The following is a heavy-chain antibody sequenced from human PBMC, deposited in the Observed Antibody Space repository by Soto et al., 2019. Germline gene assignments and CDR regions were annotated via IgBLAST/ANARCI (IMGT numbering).Heavy chain of an antibody. CDR2: IYYSGST. Sequence: SETLPLTCTDSGGSIGSYYWSWIRQPPGKGLEWIGYIYYSGSTNYNPSLKSRVTISVDTSKNQFSLKLSSVTAADTAVYYCARDPHGDYYFDYWGQGTLVTVCS. D-gene: IGHD4-17*01. CDR1: GGSIGSYY. CDR3: ARDPHGDYYFDY. J-gene: IGHJ4*02. V-gene: IGHV4-59*01.